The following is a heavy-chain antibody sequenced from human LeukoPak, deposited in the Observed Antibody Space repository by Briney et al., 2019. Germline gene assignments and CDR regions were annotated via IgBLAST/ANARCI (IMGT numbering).Heavy chain of an antibody. J-gene: IGHJ4*02. V-gene: IGHV6-1*01. CDR1: RYSVLCNIAA. CDR3: ARGAFDGEYDY. Sequence: TLSLTCVISRYSVLCNIAAWNWTTQSTSSALEWLGRTYYRSNWYNDYAVSVKSRITINPDTSKNQFLLQLNAVNPEDTAVYYCARGAFDGEYDYWGQGTLVTVSS. CDR2: TYYRSNWYN. D-gene: IGHD3-10*01.